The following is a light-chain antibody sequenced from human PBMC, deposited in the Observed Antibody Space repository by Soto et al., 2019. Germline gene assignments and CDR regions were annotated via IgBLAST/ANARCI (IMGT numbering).Light chain of an antibody. J-gene: IGKJ1*01. Sequence: DIQMTQSPSSLPASVGDRVTITCRASQNIYFFLNWYQQRPGKAPNLLMYHASTLQSGVPSRFSGSGSGTDFTLTISSLQPEDSATYYCQQAYTVPLTFGQGTKVDVK. CDR1: QNIYFF. CDR2: HAS. CDR3: QQAYTVPLT. V-gene: IGKV1-39*01.